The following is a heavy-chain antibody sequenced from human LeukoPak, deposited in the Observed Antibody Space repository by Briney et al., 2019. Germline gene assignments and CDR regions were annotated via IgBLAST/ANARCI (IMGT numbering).Heavy chain of an antibody. CDR2: LYTSGSI. V-gene: IGHV4-4*07. CDR1: GASISNYY. CDR3: AGATWGSGYFDY. D-gene: IGHD7-27*01. Sequence: SEALPLTCTVSGASISNYYWSWIRQPAGKGLEWIGRLYTSGSINFNPSLKSRITMSVDTSKNQFSLRLSSVTAADTAVYYCAGATWGSGYFDYWGQGTLVTVSS. J-gene: IGHJ4*02.